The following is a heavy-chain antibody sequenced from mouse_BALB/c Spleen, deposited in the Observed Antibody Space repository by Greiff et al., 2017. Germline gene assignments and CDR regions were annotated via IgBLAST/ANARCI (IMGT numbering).Heavy chain of an antibody. D-gene: IGHD1-1*01. CDR1: GYTFTSYW. Sequence: QVQLKQSGAELARPGASVKLSCKASGYTFTSYWMQWVKQRPGQGLEWIGAIYPGDGDTRYTQKFKGKATLTADKSSSTAYMQLSSLASEDSAVYYCARSGTYGSSPMDYWGQGTSVTVSS. CDR3: ARSGTYGSSPMDY. CDR2: IYPGDGDT. J-gene: IGHJ4*01. V-gene: IGHV1-87*01.